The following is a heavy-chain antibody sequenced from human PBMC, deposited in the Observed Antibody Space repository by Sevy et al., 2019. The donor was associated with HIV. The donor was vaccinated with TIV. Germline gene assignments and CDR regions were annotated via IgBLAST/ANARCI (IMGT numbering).Heavy chain of an antibody. Sequence: ASVKVSCKASGGTFSSYAISWVRQAPGQGLEWMGGIIPIFGTANYAQKFQGRVTITADESMSTAYMELSSLRSEDTAVYYCARGSIPGHRGWFDPWGQGTLVTVSS. D-gene: IGHD3-3*02. J-gene: IGHJ5*02. CDR3: ARGSIPGHRGWFDP. V-gene: IGHV1-69*13. CDR2: IIPIFGTA. CDR1: GGTFSSYA.